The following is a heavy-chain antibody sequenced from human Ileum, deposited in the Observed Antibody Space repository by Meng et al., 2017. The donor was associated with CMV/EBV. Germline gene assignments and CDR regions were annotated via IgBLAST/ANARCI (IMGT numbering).Heavy chain of an antibody. CDR2: IYYSGST. CDR1: GGSISSSSYY. J-gene: IGHJ4*02. Sequence: SETLSLTCTVSGGSISSSSYYWGWIRQPPGKGLEWIGSIYYSGSTYYNPSLKSRVTISVDTSKNQFSLKLSSVTAADTAVYYCARLRGPGTLRVFGVVTDWGQGTLVTVSS. CDR3: ARLRGPGTLRVFGVVTD. D-gene: IGHD3-3*01. V-gene: IGHV4-39*01.